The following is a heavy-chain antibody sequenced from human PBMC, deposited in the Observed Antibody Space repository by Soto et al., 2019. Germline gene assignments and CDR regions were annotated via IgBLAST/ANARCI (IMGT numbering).Heavy chain of an antibody. CDR1: GFSLSTSGVG. CDR3: AHRQGVVPAAMWTLFDY. D-gene: IGHD2-2*01. J-gene: IGHJ4*02. V-gene: IGHV2-5*01. Sequence: SGPTLVNPTQTLTLTCTFSGFSLSTSGVGVGWIRQPPGKALEWLALIYWNDDKRYSPSLKGRLTITKDTSKNQVVLTMTNMDPVDTATYYCAHRQGVVPAAMWTLFDYWGQGTLVTVSS. CDR2: IYWNDDK.